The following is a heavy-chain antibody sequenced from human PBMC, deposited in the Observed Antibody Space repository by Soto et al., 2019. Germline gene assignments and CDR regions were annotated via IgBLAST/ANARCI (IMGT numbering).Heavy chain of an antibody. CDR1: GFTFSSYG. V-gene: IGHV4-34*01. Sequence: GSLRLSCAASGFTFSSYGMHWIRQPPGKGLEWIGEINHSGSTNYNPSLKSRVTVSVDTSKNQFSLKLSSVTAADTAVYYCARGINYWGQGTLVTVSS. J-gene: IGHJ4*02. CDR3: ARGINY. CDR2: INHSGST.